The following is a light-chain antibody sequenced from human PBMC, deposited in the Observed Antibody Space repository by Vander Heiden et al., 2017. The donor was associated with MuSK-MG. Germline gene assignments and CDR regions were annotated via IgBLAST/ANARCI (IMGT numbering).Light chain of an antibody. Sequence: EIVLTQSPATLSLSPGERATLSCRASQSVSSYLAWYQQKPGQAPRLLIYDVFNRATGIPARFSGSGYGTDFTLTISSREPEDFAVYYCQQRCYWPSITFGQGTLLEIK. CDR3: QQRCYWPSIT. V-gene: IGKV3-11*01. CDR1: QSVSSY. CDR2: DVF. J-gene: IGKJ5*01.